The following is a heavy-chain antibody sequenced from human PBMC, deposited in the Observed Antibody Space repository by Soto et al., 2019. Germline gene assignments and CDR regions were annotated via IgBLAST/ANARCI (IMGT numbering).Heavy chain of an antibody. CDR3: ARDLGSYGSTYYFDY. Sequence: EASVKVSCKASGGTFSSYAISWVRQAPGQGLEWMGGIIPIFGTANYAQKFQGRVTITADESTSTAYMELSSLRSEDTAVYYCARDLGSYGSTYYFDYWGQGTLVTVSS. D-gene: IGHD5-18*01. V-gene: IGHV1-69*13. J-gene: IGHJ4*02. CDR1: GGTFSSYA. CDR2: IIPIFGTA.